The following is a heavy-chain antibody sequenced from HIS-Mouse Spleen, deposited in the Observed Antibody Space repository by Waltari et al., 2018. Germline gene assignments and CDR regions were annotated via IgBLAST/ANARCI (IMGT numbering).Heavy chain of an antibody. D-gene: IGHD7-27*01. CDR2: IKQDGSEK. J-gene: IGHJ4*02. CDR1: GFTFSSYW. CDR3: ARDGGTGDFDY. Sequence: EVQLVESGGGWVQPGGSLRLSCAASGFTFSSYWIGWVRQAPGKGLEWVANIKQDGSEKYYVDSVKGRFTISRDNAKNSLYLQMNSLRAEDTAVYYCARDGGTGDFDYWGQGTLVTVSS. V-gene: IGHV3-7*01.